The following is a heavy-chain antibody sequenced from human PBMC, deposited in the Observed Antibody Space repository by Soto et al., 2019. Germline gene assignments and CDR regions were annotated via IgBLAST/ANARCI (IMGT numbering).Heavy chain of an antibody. D-gene: IGHD3-10*01. V-gene: IGHV3-30*18. Sequence: GGSLRLSCAASGFTFSSYGMHWVRQAPGKGLEWVAVISYDGSNKYYADSVKGRFTISRDNSKNTLYLQMNSLRAEDTAVYYCAKGGYGSGSYYLYYWGQGTLVTVSS. CDR2: ISYDGSNK. CDR1: GFTFSSYG. CDR3: AKGGYGSGSYYLYY. J-gene: IGHJ4*02.